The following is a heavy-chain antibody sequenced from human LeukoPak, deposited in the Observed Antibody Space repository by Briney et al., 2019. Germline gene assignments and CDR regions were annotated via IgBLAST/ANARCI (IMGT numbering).Heavy chain of an antibody. J-gene: IGHJ6*02. CDR1: GFTFSSYW. D-gene: IGHD3-10*01. CDR2: IKQDGSEK. Sequence: QPGGSLRLSCAASGFTFSSYWMSWVRQAPGKGLEWVANIKQDGSEKYYVDSVKGRFTISRDNAKNSLYLQMNSLRAEDTAVYYCARVGGSGSYSYYYYYYGMDVWGQGTTVTVSS. CDR3: ARVGGSGSYSYYYYYYGMDV. V-gene: IGHV3-7*01.